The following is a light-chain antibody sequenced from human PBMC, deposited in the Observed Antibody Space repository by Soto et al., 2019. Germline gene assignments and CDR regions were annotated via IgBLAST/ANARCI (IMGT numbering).Light chain of an antibody. J-gene: IGKJ3*01. V-gene: IGKV3-20*01. CDR2: GAS. CDR3: QHLNNYPPFT. Sequence: EIVLTQSPGTLSLSPGERATLSCRASQSVGSSYLAWYQQKPGQAPRLLMYGASTRATGIPDRFTGSGSGTDFTLTISRLEPEDFATYYCQHLNNYPPFTFGPGTKVDLE. CDR1: QSVGSSY.